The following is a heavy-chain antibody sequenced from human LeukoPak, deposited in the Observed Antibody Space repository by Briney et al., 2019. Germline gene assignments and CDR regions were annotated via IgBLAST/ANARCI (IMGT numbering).Heavy chain of an antibody. Sequence: PGGSLRLSCAASGFTFSRSAMTWVRQGPGTGLEFVASIIYSDGATYYADSVKGRFTISRDNSKNTLYLQMNSLRAEDTALYYCAKDGLYYDGSEHVYYFDSWGQGTLVTVSS. J-gene: IGHJ4*02. CDR1: GFTFSRSA. V-gene: IGHV3-23*01. D-gene: IGHD3-22*01. CDR3: AKDGLYYDGSEHVYYFDS. CDR2: IIYSDGAT.